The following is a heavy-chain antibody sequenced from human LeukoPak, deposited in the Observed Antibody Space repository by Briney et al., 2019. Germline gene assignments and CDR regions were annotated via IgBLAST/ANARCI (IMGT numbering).Heavy chain of an antibody. V-gene: IGHV6-1*01. J-gene: IGHJ4*02. CDR1: PETVSSTTGAA. D-gene: IGHD2/OR15-2a*01. CDR2: TYYRARWYN. CDR3: GRGKNNAFYY. Sequence: SQTLSLTSALSPETVSSTTGAAWNWIRQSPSRGLEWLGRTYYRARWYNDYAESVKSRITVNPDTSKNQFSLQLNPVTPGDTSVYYSGRGKNNAFYYWGQGTLVTVSS.